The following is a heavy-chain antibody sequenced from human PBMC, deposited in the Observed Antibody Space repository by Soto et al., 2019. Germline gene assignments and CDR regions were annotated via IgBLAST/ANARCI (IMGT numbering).Heavy chain of an antibody. V-gene: IGHV1-18*01. Sequence: ASVKVSCKASGYTFTGYGISWVRQAPGQGLEWMGWISAYNGNTNYAQKLQGRVTMTTDTSTSTAYMELRSLRSDDTAVYYCARDSPDDFWSGYYTGPLDAFDIWGQGTMVTVSS. CDR3: ARDSPDDFWSGYYTGPLDAFDI. CDR2: ISAYNGNT. CDR1: GYTFTGYG. J-gene: IGHJ3*02. D-gene: IGHD3-3*01.